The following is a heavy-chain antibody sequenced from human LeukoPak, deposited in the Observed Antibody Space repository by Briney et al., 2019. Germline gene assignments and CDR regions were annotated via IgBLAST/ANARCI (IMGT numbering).Heavy chain of an antibody. V-gene: IGHV1-46*01. J-gene: IGHJ4*02. CDR2: INPSGGRT. Sequence: ASVKVSCKASGYTFTSDYIHWVRQAPRQGLEWLGIINPSGGRTTYGQNFQGRVTMTRDTSTSTVYMELSSLRSEDTAVYYCARRSRFLDYWGQGTLVTVSS. CDR1: GYTFTSDY. CDR3: ARRSRFLDY. D-gene: IGHD3-3*01.